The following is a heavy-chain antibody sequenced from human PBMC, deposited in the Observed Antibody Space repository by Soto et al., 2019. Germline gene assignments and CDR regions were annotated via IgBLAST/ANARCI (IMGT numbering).Heavy chain of an antibody. D-gene: IGHD6-13*01. V-gene: IGHV3-66*01. J-gene: IGHJ6*02. Sequence: GGSLRLSCAASGFTVSSHYMSWVRQAPGKGLEWVSVIYSGGSTYYTDSVKGRFTISRDNSKNTLFLQMNSLRAEDTAVYYCGRVSGKQQLQGMDVWGQGTTVTVSS. CDR3: GRVSGKQQLQGMDV. CDR2: IYSGGST. CDR1: GFTVSSHY.